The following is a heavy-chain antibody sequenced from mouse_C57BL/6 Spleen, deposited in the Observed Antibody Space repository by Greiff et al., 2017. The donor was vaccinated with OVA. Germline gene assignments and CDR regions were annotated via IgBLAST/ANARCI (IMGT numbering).Heavy chain of an antibody. CDR3: AREGEYSYYAMDY. V-gene: IGHV1-82*01. CDR1: GYAFSSSW. J-gene: IGHJ4*01. CDR2: IYPGDGDT. Sequence: VQLQQSGPELVKPGASVKISCKASGYAFSSSWMNWVKQRPGKGLEWIGRIYPGDGDTNYNGKFKGKATLTADKSSSTAYMQLSSLTSEDSAVYFCAREGEYSYYAMDYWVKEPQSPSPQ. D-gene: IGHD5-1*01.